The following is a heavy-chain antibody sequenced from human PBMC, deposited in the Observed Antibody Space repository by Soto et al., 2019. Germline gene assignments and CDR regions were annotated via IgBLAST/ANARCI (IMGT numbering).Heavy chain of an antibody. CDR3: ARASSGSYSPFMDV. CDR1: GGSISCGDYY. Sequence: SETLSLTCTVSGGSISCGDYYWCWISQPPGKGLEWIGYIYYSRSTYYNPSLKSRVTISVDTSKNQFSLKLSSVTAADTAVYDCARASSGSYSPFMDVWGQGTTVTVAS. CDR2: IYYSRST. D-gene: IGHD3-22*01. V-gene: IGHV4-30-4*01. J-gene: IGHJ6*02.